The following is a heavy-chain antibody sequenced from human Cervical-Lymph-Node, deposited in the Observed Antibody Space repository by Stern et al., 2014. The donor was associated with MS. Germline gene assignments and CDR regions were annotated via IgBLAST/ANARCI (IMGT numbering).Heavy chain of an antibody. Sequence: VQLEESGAEVKKPGASVKVSCKASGYTFTSYYIHWVRQAPGQGLEWMGIINPSGGSTSYAQKFQGRVTMTRDTSTSTVYMELSSLRSEDTAVYYCARGGRYSGSYEGGFDYWGQGTLVTVSS. V-gene: IGHV1-46*01. D-gene: IGHD1-26*01. J-gene: IGHJ4*02. CDR2: INPSGGST. CDR3: ARGGRYSGSYEGGFDY. CDR1: GYTFTSYY.